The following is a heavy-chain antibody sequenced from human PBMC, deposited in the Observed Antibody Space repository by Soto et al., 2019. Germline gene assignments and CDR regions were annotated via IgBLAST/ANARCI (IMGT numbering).Heavy chain of an antibody. CDR1: GFTFSNVW. CDR2: IKSRTENETT. D-gene: IGHD2-2*01. J-gene: IGHJ4*02. Sequence: GNLVESGGGFGKPGGSLTLSCAASGFTFSNVWLSWVRQGPGKGLEWLGRIKSRTENETTDYATPARGRFIISRDDSKNMLYLQLNSMKSEDTGGYYCVTVLPHANSWFDYWGQGTPVTVSS. V-gene: IGHV3-15*01. CDR3: VTVLPHANSWFDY.